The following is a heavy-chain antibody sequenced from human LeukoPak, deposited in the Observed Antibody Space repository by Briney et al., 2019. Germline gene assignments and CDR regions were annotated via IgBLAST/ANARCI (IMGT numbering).Heavy chain of an antibody. CDR3: ARHVWLQPLVY. Sequence: ASETLSHTCSVSGGSMNSYYWRWIRQSPGKGLEWIGYIYYSGSTNYNPSLKSRVTISVDTSKNQFSLKLSSVTAADTAVYYCARHVWLQPLVYCGQGTLVTVSS. J-gene: IGHJ4*02. D-gene: IGHD3-22*01. CDR1: GGSMNSYY. V-gene: IGHV4-59*08. CDR2: IYYSGST.